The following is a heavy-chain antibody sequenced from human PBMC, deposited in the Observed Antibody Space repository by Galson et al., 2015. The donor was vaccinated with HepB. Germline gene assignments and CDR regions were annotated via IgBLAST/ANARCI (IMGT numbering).Heavy chain of an antibody. CDR2: ISSNGGST. D-gene: IGHD3-22*01. CDR1: GFTFSSYA. J-gene: IGHJ4*02. CDR3: VRTKYYYDTVFDY. V-gene: IGHV3-64D*06. Sequence: SLRLSCAASGFTFSSYAMHWVRQAPGKGLEYVSAISSNGGSTYYADSVKGRFTISRDNSKNTLYLQMSSLRAEDTAVYYCVRTKYYYDTVFDYWGQGTLVTVSS.